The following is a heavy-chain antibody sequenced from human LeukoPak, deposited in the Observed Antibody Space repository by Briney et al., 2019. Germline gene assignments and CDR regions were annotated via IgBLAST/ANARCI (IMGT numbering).Heavy chain of an antibody. D-gene: IGHD1-7*01. CDR2: VSYSGST. Sequence: LSEALSLTCTVSGRSISSYYWSWIRQPPGKGLEWIGYVSYSGSTNYNPSLKSRVSISVETSKNQFSLKLSSVTAADTAVYYCTRGNWTYASFWFDPWGQGNLVTVSS. CDR1: GRSISSYY. V-gene: IGHV4-59*01. J-gene: IGHJ5*02. CDR3: TRGNWTYASFWFDP.